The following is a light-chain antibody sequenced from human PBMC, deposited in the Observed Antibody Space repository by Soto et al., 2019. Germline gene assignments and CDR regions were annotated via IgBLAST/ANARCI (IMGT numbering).Light chain of an antibody. CDR2: DAS. Sequence: DIPMTQSPSTLSASVGDTVTVTCRASQSVSGWLAWYQQKPGEAPKLLIYDASALARGVPSRFSGSGSGTKFPLTIASLQPDDFASYSCQQYETFAGTFGPGTKVEI. CDR1: QSVSGW. J-gene: IGKJ1*01. CDR3: QQYETFAGT. V-gene: IGKV1-5*01.